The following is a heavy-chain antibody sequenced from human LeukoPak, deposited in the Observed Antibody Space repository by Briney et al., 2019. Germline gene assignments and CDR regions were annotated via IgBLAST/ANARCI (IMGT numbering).Heavy chain of an antibody. CDR2: IYSGGST. D-gene: IGHD2-21*01. CDR1: GFTVSSNY. J-gene: IGHJ4*02. V-gene: IGHV3-53*01. Sequence: GGSLRLSCAASGFTVSSNYMSWVRQAPGKGLEWVSVIYSGGSTYYADSVKGRFTISRDNSKNTLYLQMNSLKTEDTAVYYCITPLPYSAQGGQGTLVTVSS. CDR3: ITPLPYSAQ.